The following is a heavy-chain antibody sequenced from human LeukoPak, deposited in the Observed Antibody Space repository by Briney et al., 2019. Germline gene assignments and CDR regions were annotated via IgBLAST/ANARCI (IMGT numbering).Heavy chain of an antibody. V-gene: IGHV3-74*01. D-gene: IGHD1-26*01. CDR1: GFTFSNFW. CDR3: ARVRGGGRIVGAHDAFDI. Sequence: GGFLRLSCAASGFTFSNFWMHWVRQAAGEGLELVSLYNSDGSSSSYADSERGRFTTSRETAQNTQSLQMSTMGADDTGDYYFARVRGGGRIVGAHDAFDIWGQGTVVTVFS. J-gene: IGHJ3*02. CDR2: YNSDGSSS.